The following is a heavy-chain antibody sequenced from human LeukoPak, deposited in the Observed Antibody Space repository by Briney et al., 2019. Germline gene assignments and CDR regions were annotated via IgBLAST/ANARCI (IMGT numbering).Heavy chain of an antibody. CDR2: INHSGST. CDR1: GGSFSGYY. D-gene: IGHD2-2*01. Sequence: SETLSLTCAAYGGSFSGYYWSWIRQPPGKGLEWIGEINHSGSTNYNPSLKSRVTISVDTSKNQFSLKLSSVTAADTAVYYCARGVTIGYCSSTSCPNFDYWGQGTLVTVSS. V-gene: IGHV4-34*01. CDR3: ARGVTIGYCSSTSCPNFDY. J-gene: IGHJ4*02.